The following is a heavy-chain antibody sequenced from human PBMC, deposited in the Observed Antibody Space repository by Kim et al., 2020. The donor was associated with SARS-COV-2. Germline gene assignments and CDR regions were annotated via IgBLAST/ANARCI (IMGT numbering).Heavy chain of an antibody. Sequence: SVKVSCKASGGTFSTYAISWVRQAPGQGLEWMGRIIPMFGITNNAQKFRGRVTITADKSTSTAYMELSSLRSEDTAVYYCARGAYDSSGYYNYYYGMDVWGQGTTVTVSS. CDR1: GGTFSTYA. V-gene: IGHV1-69*04. D-gene: IGHD3-22*01. J-gene: IGHJ6*02. CDR3: ARGAYDSSGYYNYYYGMDV. CDR2: IIPMFGIT.